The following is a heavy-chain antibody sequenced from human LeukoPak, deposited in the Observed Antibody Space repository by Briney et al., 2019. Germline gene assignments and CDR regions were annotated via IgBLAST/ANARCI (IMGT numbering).Heavy chain of an antibody. CDR3: ASPPRVLRFFPVVV. Sequence: SVKVSCKASGGTFSSYAISWVRQAPGQGLEWMGGIIPIFGTANYAQKFQGRVTITADESTSTAYMELSSLRSEDTAVYYCASPPRVLRFFPVVVWGKGTTVTVSS. CDR2: IIPIFGTA. J-gene: IGHJ6*04. CDR1: GGTFSSYA. V-gene: IGHV1-69*13. D-gene: IGHD3-3*01.